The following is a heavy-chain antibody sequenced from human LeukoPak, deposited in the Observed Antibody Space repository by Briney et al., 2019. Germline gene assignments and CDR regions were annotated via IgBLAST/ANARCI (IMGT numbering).Heavy chain of an antibody. D-gene: IGHD6-19*01. CDR3: AKDPFSCRSSGCHGIDY. J-gene: IGHJ4*02. V-gene: IGHV3-21*01. CDR1: GFTFSSYT. Sequence: SGGSLRLSCAASGFTFSSYTMNWVRQAPGKGLEWVSSISSSSSYIYYADSVKGRFIISRGNAKNSLYLQMNSLRAEDTALYYCAKDPFSCRSSGCHGIDYWGQGTLVTASS. CDR2: ISSSSSYI.